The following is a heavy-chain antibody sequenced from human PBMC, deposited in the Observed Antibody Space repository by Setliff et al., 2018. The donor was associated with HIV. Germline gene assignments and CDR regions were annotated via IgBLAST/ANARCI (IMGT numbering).Heavy chain of an antibody. CDR3: ARDPGQWLVKGGMDV. J-gene: IGHJ6*02. Sequence: SETLSLTCTVSGGSISSHYWSWIRQPPGKGLEWIGSIYYSGSTNYNPSLKSRVTISLDTSKNQFSLRLISVTAADTAIYYCARDPGQWLVKGGMDVWGQGIAVTVSS. CDR1: GGSISSHY. V-gene: IGHV4-59*11. CDR2: IYYSGST. D-gene: IGHD6-19*01.